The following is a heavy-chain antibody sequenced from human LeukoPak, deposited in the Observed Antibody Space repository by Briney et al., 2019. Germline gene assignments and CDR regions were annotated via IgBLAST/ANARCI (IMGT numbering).Heavy chain of an antibody. CDR1: GYTFNSYY. D-gene: IGHD3-16*01. V-gene: IGHV1-46*02. J-gene: IGHJ4*02. CDR2: INPSGRTT. Sequence: ASVKVSCKASGYTFNSYYMLWVRQAPGQGLGWVGIINPSGRTTRYAQKFQGRVTMTRDTSTSTLYMELSSLRYEDTAVYYCARDPGGSGDYWGQGTLITVSS. CDR3: ARDPGGSGDY.